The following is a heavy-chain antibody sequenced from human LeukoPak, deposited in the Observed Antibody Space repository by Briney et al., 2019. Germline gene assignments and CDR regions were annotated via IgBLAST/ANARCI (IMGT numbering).Heavy chain of an antibody. CDR3: ARDKGGLVPFDY. D-gene: IGHD3/OR15-3a*01. CDR1: GFTFDDYG. J-gene: IGHJ4*02. CDR2: INWNGGST. V-gene: IGHV3-20*04. Sequence: GSLRLSCAASGFTFDDYGMSWVRQAPGKGLEWVSGINWNGGSTGYADSVKGRFTISRDNAKNSLYLQMNSLRAEDTAVYFCARDKGGLVPFDYWGQGTLVTVSS.